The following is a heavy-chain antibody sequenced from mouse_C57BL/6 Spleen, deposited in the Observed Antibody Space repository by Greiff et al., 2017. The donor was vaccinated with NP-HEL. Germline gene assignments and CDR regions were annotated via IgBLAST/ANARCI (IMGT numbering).Heavy chain of an antibody. Sequence: QVQLKQPGAELVKPGASVKMSCKASGYTFTSYWITWVKQRPGQGLEWIGDIYPGSGSTNYNEKFKSKATLTVDTSSSTAYMQLSSLTSEDSAVYYCARGYYSNYDWYFDVWGTGTTVTVSS. J-gene: IGHJ1*03. D-gene: IGHD2-5*01. CDR1: GYTFTSYW. CDR2: IYPGSGST. CDR3: ARGYYSNYDWYFDV. V-gene: IGHV1-55*01.